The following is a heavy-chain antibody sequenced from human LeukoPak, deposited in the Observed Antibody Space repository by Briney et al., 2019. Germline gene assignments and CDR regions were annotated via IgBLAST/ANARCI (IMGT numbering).Heavy chain of an antibody. Sequence: PSQTLSLTCTVSGGSISSGSYYWSWIRQPAGKGLEWIGRIYTSGSTNYNPSLKSRVTISVDTSKNQFSLKLSSVTAADTAVYYCARGRGYCSSTSCVPRAFDIWGQGTMVTVSS. CDR2: IYTSGST. CDR1: GGSISSGSYY. D-gene: IGHD2-2*01. CDR3: ARGRGYCSSTSCVPRAFDI. J-gene: IGHJ3*02. V-gene: IGHV4-61*02.